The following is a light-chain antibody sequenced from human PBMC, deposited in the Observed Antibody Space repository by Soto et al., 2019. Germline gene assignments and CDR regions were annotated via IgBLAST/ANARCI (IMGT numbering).Light chain of an antibody. J-gene: IGLJ1*01. CDR1: SSDVGGYNY. V-gene: IGLV2-14*01. CDR2: EVS. CDR3: CSYVGARTYV. Sequence: SALTQPASVSGSPGQSITISCTGTSSDVGGYNYVSWYQQHPGKAPKLMIYEVSNRPSGVSNRFSGSKSGNTASLTISGLQAEDEADYYCCSYVGARTYVFGAGTKVTV.